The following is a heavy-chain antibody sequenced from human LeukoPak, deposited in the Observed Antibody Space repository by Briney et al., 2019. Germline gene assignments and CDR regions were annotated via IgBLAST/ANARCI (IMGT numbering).Heavy chain of an antibody. J-gene: IGHJ4*02. CDR1: GGSISSGGYS. V-gene: IGHV4-30-2*01. Sequence: SETLSLTCAVSGGSISSGGYSWSWIRQPPGKGLEWIGYIYHSGSTYYNPSLKSRVTISVDRSKNQFSLKLSSVTAADTVVYYCARSQGYCSGGSCYVVPFDYWGQGTLVTVSS. CDR3: ARSQGYCSGGSCYVVPFDY. CDR2: IYHSGST. D-gene: IGHD2-15*01.